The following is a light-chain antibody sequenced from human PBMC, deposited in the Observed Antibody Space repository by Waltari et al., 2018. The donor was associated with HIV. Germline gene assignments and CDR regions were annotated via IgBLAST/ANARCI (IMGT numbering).Light chain of an antibody. V-gene: IGLV1-47*01. Sequence: QSVLTQPPSASGTPGQRVPISCSGSSSNIGRHYVYWYQPLPGTAPKLLIYTNNPRPSWVPDRFSGSKSGTSASLAISGLRSEEEAAYYCAAWNDNLSGYVYGTGTKVTV. CDR1: SSNIGRHY. CDR3: AAWNDNLSGYV. CDR2: TNN. J-gene: IGLJ1*01.